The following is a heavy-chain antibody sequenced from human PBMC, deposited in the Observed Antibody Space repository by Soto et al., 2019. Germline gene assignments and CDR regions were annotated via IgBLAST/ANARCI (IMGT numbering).Heavy chain of an antibody. D-gene: IGHD2-21*02. J-gene: IGHJ4*02. CDR3: AIRPYYCGGDCYSGTPYFDY. Sequence: GESLKISCKGSGYSFPNYWIGWVRQMPGKGLEWMGIIYPDESDTRYSPSFQGQVTISADKSITTAYLQWSSLKASDTAMYYCAIRPYYCGGDCYSGTPYFDYWGQGTLVTVSS. V-gene: IGHV5-51*01. CDR2: IYPDESDT. CDR1: GYSFPNYW.